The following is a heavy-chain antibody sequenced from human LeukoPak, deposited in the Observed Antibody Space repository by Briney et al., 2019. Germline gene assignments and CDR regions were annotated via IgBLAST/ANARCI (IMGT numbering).Heavy chain of an antibody. D-gene: IGHD2-2*01. J-gene: IGHJ4*02. CDR3: ATWDEGYCGSTSCPHY. CDR2: IRYDGSNK. V-gene: IGHV3-30*02. Sequence: PGGSLRLSCAASGFTFSSYGMHWVRQAPGKGLEWVAFIRYDGSNKYYADSVKGRFTISRDNSKNTLYLQMNSLRAEDTAVYYCATWDEGYCGSTSCPHYWGQGTLVTVSS. CDR1: GFTFSSYG.